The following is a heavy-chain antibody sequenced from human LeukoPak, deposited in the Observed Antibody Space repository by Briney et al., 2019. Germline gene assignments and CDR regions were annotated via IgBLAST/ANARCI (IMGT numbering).Heavy chain of an antibody. D-gene: IGHD5-18*01. V-gene: IGHV3-15*01. CDR3: TTEGFTYGHHALGI. CDR2: MRSEARGGTP. J-gene: IGHJ3*02. Sequence: GGSLRLSCATSGFTLRNAWISWVRQAPGKGLEWVGRMRSEARGGTPDYAALVKGRFIISIDDSRSTLYLQMHSLETEDTALYYCTTEGFTYGHHALGIWGQGTVVTVSS. CDR1: GFTLRNAW.